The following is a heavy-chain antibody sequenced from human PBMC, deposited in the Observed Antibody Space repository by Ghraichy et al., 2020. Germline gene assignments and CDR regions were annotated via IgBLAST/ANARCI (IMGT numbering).Heavy chain of an antibody. CDR3: ARGHPPWELPRFDY. CDR1: DFSISSSSYY. CDR2: IYYSGNT. Sequence: SETLSLTCTVSDFSISSSSYYWGWIRQPPGKGLEWIGSIYYSGNTYYNPSLKSRVTISVDTSKNDFSLKLSSVTAADTAVYYCARGHPPWELPRFDYWGQGTLVTVSS. D-gene: IGHD1-26*01. J-gene: IGHJ4*02. V-gene: IGHV4-39*02.